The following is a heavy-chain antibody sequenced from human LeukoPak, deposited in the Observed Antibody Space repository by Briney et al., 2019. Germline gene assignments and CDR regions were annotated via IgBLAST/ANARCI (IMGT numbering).Heavy chain of an antibody. Sequence: GASVKVSCKASGYTFTSYDINWVRQATGQGLEWMGWMNPNSGNTGYAQKFQGRVTMTRNTSISTAYMELSSLRSEDTAVYYCARGHTPVGFYDFWRGYFLYPLTYYMDVWGKGTTVTVSS. D-gene: IGHD3-3*01. CDR1: GYTFTSYD. V-gene: IGHV1-8*01. CDR2: MNPNSGNT. J-gene: IGHJ6*03. CDR3: ARGHTPVGFYDFWRGYFLYPLTYYMDV.